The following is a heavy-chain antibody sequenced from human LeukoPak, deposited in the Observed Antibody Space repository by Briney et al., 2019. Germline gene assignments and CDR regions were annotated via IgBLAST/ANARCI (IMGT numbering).Heavy chain of an antibody. D-gene: IGHD2-8*01. V-gene: IGHV3-21*04. CDR3: ARKWHGGFDI. J-gene: IGHJ3*02. CDR1: GFTFSSYS. CDR2: ISSSPSYI. Sequence: GGSLRLSCATSGFTFSSYSMNWVRQAPGKGLEWVSSISSSPSYIYSADSVKGRFTISRDNTKNTLWLQMNSLRAEDTAVYYCARKWHGGFDIWSQGTMVTVSS.